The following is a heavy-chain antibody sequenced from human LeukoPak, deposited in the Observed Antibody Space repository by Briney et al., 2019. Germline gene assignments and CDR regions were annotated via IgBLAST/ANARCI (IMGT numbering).Heavy chain of an antibody. D-gene: IGHD4-23*01. Sequence: GSLRLSCAASGFTVSSNYMSWIRQPPGKGLEWIGSIYYSGTTYYNPSLNSRGTISVDTSKNQFSLQLISVTAADTAVYYCARHDGRAGGTMGALDYWGQGSLVTVSS. V-gene: IGHV4-39*01. CDR3: ARHDGRAGGTMGALDY. CDR1: GFTVSSNY. CDR2: IYYSGTT. J-gene: IGHJ4*02.